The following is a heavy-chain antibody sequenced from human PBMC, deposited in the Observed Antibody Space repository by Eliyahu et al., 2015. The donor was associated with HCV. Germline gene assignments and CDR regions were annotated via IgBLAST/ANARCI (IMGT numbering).Heavy chain of an antibody. CDR3: AKGGRMRYDILTGYPLDY. J-gene: IGHJ4*02. Sequence: EVQLVESGGGLVQPGGSLRLSCAASGFPFXXXAWSWVRQAPGKGLEWVSAISGSGGSTYYADSVKGRFTISRDNSKNTLYLQMNSLRAEDTAVYYCAKGGRMRYDILTGYPLDYWGQGTLVTVSS. CDR1: GFPFXXXA. V-gene: IGHV3-23*04. CDR2: ISGSGGST. D-gene: IGHD3-9*01.